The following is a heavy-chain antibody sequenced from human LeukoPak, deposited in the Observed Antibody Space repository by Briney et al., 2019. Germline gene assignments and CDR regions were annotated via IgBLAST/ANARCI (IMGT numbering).Heavy chain of an antibody. CDR3: AKGPEG. J-gene: IGHJ4*02. Sequence: GGSLRLSCAASGFTFSSYGMHWVRQAPGKGLEWVAVISYDGSDKYYADSVKGRFTISRDNSKNTLYLQMNSLRAEDTAVYYCAKGPEGWGQGTLVTVSS. V-gene: IGHV3-30*18. CDR1: GFTFSSYG. CDR2: ISYDGSDK.